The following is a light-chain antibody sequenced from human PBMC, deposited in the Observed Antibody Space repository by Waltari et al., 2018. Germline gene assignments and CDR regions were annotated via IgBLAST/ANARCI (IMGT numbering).Light chain of an antibody. CDR1: RSHIGAGYD. J-gene: IGLJ2*01. CDR2: SNS. CDR3: QSYDSSLSGSVV. V-gene: IGLV1-40*01. Sequence: QSVLTQPHSVSGAPGPRVTISCTGSRSHIGAGYDVHWYQHLPGTAPKLLITSNSNRPSGVPDRFSGSRSDTSASLAITGLQTEDEADYYCQSYDSSLSGSVVFGGGTKLTVL.